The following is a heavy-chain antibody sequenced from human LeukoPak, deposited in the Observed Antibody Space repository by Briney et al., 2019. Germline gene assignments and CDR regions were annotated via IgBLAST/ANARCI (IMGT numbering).Heavy chain of an antibody. CDR1: GGSISSSSYY. CDR2: IYYSGST. CDR3: AREDVWGSYRCIY. V-gene: IGHV4-39*07. D-gene: IGHD3-16*02. J-gene: IGHJ4*02. Sequence: SETLSLTCTVSGGSISSSSYYWGWIRQPPGKGLEWIGSIYYSGSTYYNPSLKSRVTISVDTSKNQFSLKLSSVTAADTAVYYCAREDVWGSYRCIYWGQGTLVTVSS.